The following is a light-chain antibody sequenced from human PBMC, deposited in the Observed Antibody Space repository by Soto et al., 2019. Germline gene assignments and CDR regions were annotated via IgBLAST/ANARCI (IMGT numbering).Light chain of an antibody. V-gene: IGKV3-20*01. CDR3: QQYGSSSWT. CDR1: QSVSSSD. J-gene: IGKJ1*01. Sequence: LSAGERATLSCRASQSVSSSDLAWYQQKPGQAPRLLMYDASSRATGIPDRFSGSGSGTDFTLTISRLDPEDFAVYYCQQYGSSSWTFGQGTKVDIK. CDR2: DAS.